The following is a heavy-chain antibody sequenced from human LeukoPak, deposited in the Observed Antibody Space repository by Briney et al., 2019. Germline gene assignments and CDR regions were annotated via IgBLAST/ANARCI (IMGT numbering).Heavy chain of an antibody. D-gene: IGHD3-10*02. Sequence: SETLSLTCTVSGGSISSSSYYWGWIRQPPGKGLEWIGSIYYSGSTYYNPSLKSRVTISVDTSKNQFSLKLSSVTAADTAVYYCARSRFGDVWFDPWGQGTLVTVSS. V-gene: IGHV4-39*07. CDR3: ARSRFGDVWFDP. CDR2: IYYSGST. CDR1: GGSISSSSYY. J-gene: IGHJ5*02.